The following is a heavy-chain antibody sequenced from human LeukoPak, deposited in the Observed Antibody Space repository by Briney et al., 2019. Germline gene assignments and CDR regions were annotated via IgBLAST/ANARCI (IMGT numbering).Heavy chain of an antibody. J-gene: IGHJ3*02. CDR3: ARLWYVNDAFDI. CDR1: GYSISSGYY. Sequence: PSETLSLTCTVSGYSISSGYYWGWIRQPPGKGLEWIGEINHSGSTNYNPSLKSRVTISVDTSKNQFSLKLSSVTAADTAVYYCARLWYVNDAFDIWGQGTMVTVSS. V-gene: IGHV4-38-2*02. CDR2: INHSGST. D-gene: IGHD2-15*01.